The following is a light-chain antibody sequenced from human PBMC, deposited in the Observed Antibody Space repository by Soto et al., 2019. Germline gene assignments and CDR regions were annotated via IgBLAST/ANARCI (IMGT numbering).Light chain of an antibody. V-gene: IGKV1-5*03. CDR2: KAS. CDR3: QQYNNYGSWT. Sequence: DIQMTQSPSTLSASVGDRDTITCRASQSISGWLAWYKQNPGKAPKLLIYKASTLESGVQSRFIGSGSGIEFTLTISSLQPDDFATYYCQQYNNYGSWTFGQGTKVDIK. J-gene: IGKJ1*01. CDR1: QSISGW.